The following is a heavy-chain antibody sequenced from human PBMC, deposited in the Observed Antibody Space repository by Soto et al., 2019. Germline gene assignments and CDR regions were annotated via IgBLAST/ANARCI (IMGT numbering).Heavy chain of an antibody. J-gene: IGHJ6*02. V-gene: IGHV4-4*07. Sequence: PSETLSLTCPVSGCSISSYYWSWIRQPAGKGLEWIGRIYTSGSTNYNPSLKSRVTMSVDTSKNQFSLKLSSVTAADTAVYYCAREHHTVRGVTLYYYYYGMDVWGQGTTVTVSS. CDR2: IYTSGST. CDR1: GCSISSYY. D-gene: IGHD3-10*01. CDR3: AREHHTVRGVTLYYYYYGMDV.